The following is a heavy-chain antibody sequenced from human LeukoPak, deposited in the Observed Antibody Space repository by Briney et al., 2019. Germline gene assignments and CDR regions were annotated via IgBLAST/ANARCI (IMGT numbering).Heavy chain of an antibody. Sequence: GGSLRLSCAASGFTFSSYAMHWVRQAPGKGLEWVALISYDGSNKYYADFVKGRFTVSRDNSKNTLYLQMNSLRAEDTAVYYCARDAESYSSSGQFDFWGQGTLVTVSS. CDR2: ISYDGSNK. V-gene: IGHV3-30*01. CDR1: GFTFSSYA. D-gene: IGHD6-6*01. J-gene: IGHJ4*02. CDR3: ARDAESYSSSGQFDF.